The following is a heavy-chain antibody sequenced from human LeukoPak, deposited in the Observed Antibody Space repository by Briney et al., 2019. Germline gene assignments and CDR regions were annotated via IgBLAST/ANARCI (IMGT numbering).Heavy chain of an antibody. CDR1: GFTFSSYG. CDR3: AKDYAWFGELSDYYYGMDV. D-gene: IGHD3-10*01. V-gene: IGHV3-30*18. J-gene: IGHJ6*02. CDR2: ISYDGSNK. Sequence: PGGSLRLSCAASGFTFSSYGMHWVRQAPGKGLEWVAVISYDGSNKYYADSVKGRFTISRDNSKNTLYLQMNSLRAEDTAVYYCAKDYAWFGELSDYYYGMDVWGQGTTVTVSS.